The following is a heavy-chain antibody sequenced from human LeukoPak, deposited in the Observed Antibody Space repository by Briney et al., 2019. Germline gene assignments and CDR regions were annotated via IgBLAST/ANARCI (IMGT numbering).Heavy chain of an antibody. J-gene: IGHJ4*02. CDR2: IYYSGST. CDR3: ARLYYDSSGYFHFDY. V-gene: IGHV4-39*01. D-gene: IGHD3-22*01. CDR1: GGSIINSSYY. Sequence: KPSETLSLTCTVSGGSIINSSYYWSWIRHPPRKGRAWIGSIYYSGSTYYNPSLTTRVTISVDTSKNQLSLKLSSVTAADTAVYYCARLYYDSSGYFHFDYWGQGTLVTVSS.